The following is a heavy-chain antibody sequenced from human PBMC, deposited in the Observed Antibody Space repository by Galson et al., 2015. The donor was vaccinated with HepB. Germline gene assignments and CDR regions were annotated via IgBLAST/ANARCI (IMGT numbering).Heavy chain of an antibody. D-gene: IGHD3-22*01. Sequence: SLRLSCAASGFTFSNAWMSWVRQAPGKGLEWVGRIKSKTDGGTTDYAAPVKGRFTISRDDSKNTLYLQMNSLKTEDTAVYYCTTDLNYYDSSHARYYFDYWGQGTLVTVSS. CDR2: IKSKTDGGTT. CDR3: TTDLNYYDSSHARYYFDY. J-gene: IGHJ4*02. V-gene: IGHV3-15*01. CDR1: GFTFSNAW.